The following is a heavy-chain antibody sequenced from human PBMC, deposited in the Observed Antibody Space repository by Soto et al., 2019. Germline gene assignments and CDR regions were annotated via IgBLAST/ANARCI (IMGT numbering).Heavy chain of an antibody. Sequence: SETLSLTCTVSGGSVSSGSYYWSWIRQPPGKGLEWIGYIYYSGSTNYNPSLKSRVTISVDTSKNQFSLKLSSVTAADTAVYYCARDQVEMATTTVDYYYGMDVWGQGTTVTVSS. CDR3: ARDQVEMATTTVDYYYGMDV. J-gene: IGHJ6*02. CDR1: GGSVSSGSYY. CDR2: IYYSGST. D-gene: IGHD5-12*01. V-gene: IGHV4-61*01.